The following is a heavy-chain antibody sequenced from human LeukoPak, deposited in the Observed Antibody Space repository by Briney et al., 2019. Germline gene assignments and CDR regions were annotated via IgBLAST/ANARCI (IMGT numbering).Heavy chain of an antibody. CDR2: ISWNSGSI. V-gene: IGHV3-9*01. D-gene: IGHD6-13*01. Sequence: GGSLRLSCAASGFTFSSYAMHWVRQAPGKGLEWVSGISWNSGSIGYADSVKGRFTISRDNAKNSLYLQMNSLRAEDTALYYCAKDIRGSSWQYFQHWGQGTLVTVSS. J-gene: IGHJ1*01. CDR1: GFTFSSYA. CDR3: AKDIRGSSWQYFQH.